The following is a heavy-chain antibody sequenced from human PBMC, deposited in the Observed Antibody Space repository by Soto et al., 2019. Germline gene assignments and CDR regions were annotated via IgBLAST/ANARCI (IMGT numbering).Heavy chain of an antibody. Sequence: QVQLVQSGAEVKKPGASVKVSCKASGDTFTDYYIHWVRQAPGQGLEWMGTVNPSGGHTTYAQHFLGRMTMARDTSTSTLYMELTSLTSEDTAVYYCARGGQVVVVTAALDYWGQGTLVTVSS. J-gene: IGHJ4*02. CDR2: VNPSGGHT. V-gene: IGHV1-46*01. CDR1: GDTFTDYY. D-gene: IGHD2-21*02. CDR3: ARGGQVVVVTAALDY.